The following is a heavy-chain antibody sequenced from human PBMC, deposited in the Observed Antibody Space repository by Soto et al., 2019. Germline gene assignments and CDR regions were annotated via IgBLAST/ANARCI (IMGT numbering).Heavy chain of an antibody. CDR3: ASRYPGTSVDY. CDR2: IYRTGST. V-gene: IGHV4-4*02. CDR1: GGSFTSNNW. Sequence: QVQLQESGPGLVKPSGTLSLTCAVSGGSFTSNNWWTWVRQPPGQGLEWIGEIYRTGSTNYNPSLKSRVTISLDKSENQFSLKVTSLTVADTAVYYCASRYPGTSVDYWGQGTLVTVSS. D-gene: IGHD1-7*01. J-gene: IGHJ4*02.